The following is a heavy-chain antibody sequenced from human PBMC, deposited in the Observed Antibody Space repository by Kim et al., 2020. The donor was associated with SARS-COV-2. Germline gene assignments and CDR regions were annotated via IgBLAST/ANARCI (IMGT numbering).Heavy chain of an antibody. J-gene: IGHJ4*02. Sequence: SVKCRITISRDNSKNSLYLQMNSLRTEDTALYYCEKDGAWFGESPRYFDYWGQGTLVTVSS. V-gene: IGHV3-43*01. CDR3: EKDGAWFGESPRYFDY. D-gene: IGHD3-10*01.